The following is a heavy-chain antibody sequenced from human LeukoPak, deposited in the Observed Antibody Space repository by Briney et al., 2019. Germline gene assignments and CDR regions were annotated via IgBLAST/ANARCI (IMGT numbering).Heavy chain of an antibody. CDR2: IYYSGST. CDR3: ARDYDSSGNYFPDAFDI. CDR1: GCTISSSSDY. Sequence: SETLSLTCTVSGCTISSSSDYWGWIRQPPGKGLEWIGSIYYSGSTYYNPSLKSRVTISVDTSKKQFSLKLSSVTAADTAVYYCARDYDSSGNYFPDAFDIWGQGTMVTVSS. D-gene: IGHD3-22*01. J-gene: IGHJ3*02. V-gene: IGHV4-39*01.